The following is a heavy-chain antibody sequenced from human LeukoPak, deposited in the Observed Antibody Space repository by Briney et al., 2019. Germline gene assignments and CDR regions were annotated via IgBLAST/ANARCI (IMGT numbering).Heavy chain of an antibody. CDR3: AKSFMYYSIDDAFDI. D-gene: IGHD3-10*01. CDR2: ISYDGSNK. CDR1: GFTFSSYG. J-gene: IGHJ3*02. V-gene: IGHV3-30*18. Sequence: GGSLRLSCAASGFTFSSYGMHWVRQAPGKGLEWVAVISYDGSNKYYADSVKGRFTISRDNSKNTLYLQMNSLRAEDTAVYYCAKSFMYYSIDDAFDIWGQGTMVTVSS.